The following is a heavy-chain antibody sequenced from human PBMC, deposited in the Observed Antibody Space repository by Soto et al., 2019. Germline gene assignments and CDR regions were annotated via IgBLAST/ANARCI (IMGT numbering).Heavy chain of an antibody. V-gene: IGHV1-58*01. CDR3: AAGGRTTVTRGYYHGMDV. CDR2: IVVGSGNT. D-gene: IGHD4-4*01. J-gene: IGHJ6*02. Sequence: QMQLVQSGPEVKKPGTSVKVSCKASGFTFTTSAVQWVRQARGQRLEWIGWIVVGSGNTIHAQKFQESVTITRDISTTTDYMELSSLRAEDTAVYYCAAGGRTTVTRGYYHGMDVWGQGTTVTVSS. CDR1: GFTFTTSA.